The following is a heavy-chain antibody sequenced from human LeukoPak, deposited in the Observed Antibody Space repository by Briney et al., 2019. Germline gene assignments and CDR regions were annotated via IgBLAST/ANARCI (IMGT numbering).Heavy chain of an antibody. D-gene: IGHD6-19*01. CDR1: GGTFSSYA. Sequence: ASVKVSCKASGGTFSSYAISWVRQAPGQGLEWMGGIIPIFGTANYAQKFQGRVTITADESTSTAYMELSSLRSEDTAVYYCAGGRLTKGGPRYSYGPPGIAVAGQQRLDYWGQGTLVTVPS. CDR3: AGGRLTKGGPRYSYGPPGIAVAGQQRLDY. CDR2: IIPIFGTA. J-gene: IGHJ4*02. V-gene: IGHV1-69*13.